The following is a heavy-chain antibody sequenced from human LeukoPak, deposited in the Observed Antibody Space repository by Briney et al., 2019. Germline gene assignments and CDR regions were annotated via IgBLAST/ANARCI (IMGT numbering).Heavy chain of an antibody. CDR2: IYRSGST. CDR1: DYSISSGYY. V-gene: IGHV4-38-2*01. D-gene: IGHD3-9*01. Sequence: SETLSLTCAVSDYSISSGYYWGWIRQPPGKGLEGFGTIYRSGSTYYNPSLKSRVTISVDLSKKQFSLKLSSVTDADTAVYYCARPYYDILIGAFDMWGQGTMVTVSS. J-gene: IGHJ3*02. CDR3: ARPYYDILIGAFDM.